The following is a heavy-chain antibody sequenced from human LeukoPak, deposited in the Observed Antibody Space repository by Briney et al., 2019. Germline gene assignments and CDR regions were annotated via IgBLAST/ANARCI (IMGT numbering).Heavy chain of an antibody. J-gene: IGHJ4*02. CDR2: ISAYNGNT. CDR3: ARVETMYDFWSGYYPSKLYYFDY. CDR1: GYTFTSYG. V-gene: IGHV1-18*01. D-gene: IGHD3-3*01. Sequence: ASVKVSCKASGYTFTSYGISWVRQAPGQGLEWMGWISAYNGNTNYAQKLQGRVTMTTDTSTSTACMELRSLRSDDTAVYYCARVETMYDFWSGYYPSKLYYFDYWGQGTLVTVSS.